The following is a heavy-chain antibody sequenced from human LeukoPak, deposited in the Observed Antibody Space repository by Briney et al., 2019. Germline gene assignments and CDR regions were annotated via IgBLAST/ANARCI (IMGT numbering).Heavy chain of an antibody. CDR1: GGTFSSYA. CDR2: IIPILGIA. J-gene: IGHJ4*02. CDR3: ASLAAAVPY. Sequence: SVKVSCKASGGTFSSYAISWVRQAPGQGLEWMGRIIPILGIANYAQKFQGRVTITAGKSTSTAYMELSSLRSEDTAVYYCASLAAAVPYWGQGTLVTVSS. V-gene: IGHV1-69*04. D-gene: IGHD6-13*01.